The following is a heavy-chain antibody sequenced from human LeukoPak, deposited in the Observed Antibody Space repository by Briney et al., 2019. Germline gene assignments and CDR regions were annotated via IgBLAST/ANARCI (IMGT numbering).Heavy chain of an antibody. V-gene: IGHV4-61*02. CDR3: AAGSYGYWFFDL. D-gene: IGHD1-26*01. CDR2: IYTSGST. Sequence: SETLSLTCTVSGGSISSGSYYWSWIRQPAGKGLEWIGRIYTSGSTNYNPSLKSRVTISVDTSKNQSSLKLSSVTAADTAVYYCAAGSYGYWFFDLWGRGTLVTVSS. CDR1: GGSISSGSYY. J-gene: IGHJ2*01.